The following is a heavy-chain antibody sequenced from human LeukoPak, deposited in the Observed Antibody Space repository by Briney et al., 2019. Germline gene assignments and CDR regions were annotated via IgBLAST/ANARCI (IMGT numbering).Heavy chain of an antibody. CDR2: ISGSGSST. J-gene: IGHJ4*02. Sequence: GGSLRLSCAASGFTFRSYAMNWVRQAPGKGLEWVSVISGSGSSTYYADSVKGRFTISRDNSTNTLYLQMNSLRAEDTAVYYCATSFGPVIAAAGTGADWGQGTLVTVSS. CDR3: ATSFGPVIAAAGTGAD. D-gene: IGHD6-13*01. V-gene: IGHV3-23*01. CDR1: GFTFRSYA.